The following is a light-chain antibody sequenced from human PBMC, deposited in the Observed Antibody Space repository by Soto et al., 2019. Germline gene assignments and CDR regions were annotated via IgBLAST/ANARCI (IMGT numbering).Light chain of an antibody. Sequence: QSALTQPASVSGSPRQSITISCTGASSDVGGYTYVSWYQQHPGKAPKLIIYEVTKRPSGVPDRFSGSKSGNTASLTVSGLQAEDEADYYCSSYGGNNNLLFGGGTKLTVL. CDR3: SSYGGNNNLL. CDR2: EVT. V-gene: IGLV2-8*01. CDR1: SSDVGGYTY. J-gene: IGLJ2*01.